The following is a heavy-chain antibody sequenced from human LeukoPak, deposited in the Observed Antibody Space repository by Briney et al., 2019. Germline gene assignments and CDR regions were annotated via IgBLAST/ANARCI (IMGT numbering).Heavy chain of an antibody. CDR2: IKQDGSEK. D-gene: IGHD3-10*01. V-gene: IGHV3-7*01. CDR1: GFTFSSYW. CDR3: ARGTLSMVRGVIIGGADWFDP. J-gene: IGHJ5*02. Sequence: GGSLRLSCAASGFTFSSYWMSWVRQAPGKGLEWVANIKQDGSEKYYVDSVKGRFTISRDNAKHSLYLQMNSLRAEATAVYFCARGTLSMVRGVIIGGADWFDPWGQGTLATVSS.